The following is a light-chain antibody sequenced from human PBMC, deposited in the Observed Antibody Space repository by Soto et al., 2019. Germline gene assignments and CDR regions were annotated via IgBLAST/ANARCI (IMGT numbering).Light chain of an antibody. Sequence: DIQMTQSPSTLSASVGDRVTITCRASQTISNWLAWYHQKPGKAPTLLIYDASTLERGVPSRFSGTGSGTEFTLSIDSLQPDDFATYYCQQYHTSSITFGQGTRLEIK. J-gene: IGKJ5*01. CDR3: QQYHTSSIT. CDR1: QTISNW. CDR2: DAS. V-gene: IGKV1-5*01.